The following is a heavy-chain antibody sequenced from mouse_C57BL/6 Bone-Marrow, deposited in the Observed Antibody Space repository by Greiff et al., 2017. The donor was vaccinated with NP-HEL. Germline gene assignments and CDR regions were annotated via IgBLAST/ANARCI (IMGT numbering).Heavy chain of an antibody. CDR1: GFTFTDYY. J-gene: IGHJ2*01. Sequence: EVKLMESGGGLVQPGGSLSLSCAASGFTFTDYYMSWVRQPPGKALEWLGFIRNKANGYTTEYSASVKGRFTISRDNSQSILYLQMNALRAEDSATYYCARYRRYGYYSFDYWGQGTTLTVSS. CDR3: ARYRRYGYYSFDY. V-gene: IGHV7-3*01. CDR2: IRNKANGYTT. D-gene: IGHD2-2*01.